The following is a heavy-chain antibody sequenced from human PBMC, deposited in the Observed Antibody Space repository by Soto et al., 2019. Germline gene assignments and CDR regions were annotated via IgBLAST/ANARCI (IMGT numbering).Heavy chain of an antibody. J-gene: IGHJ4*02. CDR2: IIPIFGTA. D-gene: IGHD2-2*01. V-gene: IGHV1-69*12. CDR3: ARSAQDIILVPTAIGSLDY. Sequence: QVQLVQSGAEVKKPGSSVKVSCMDSGDTFYNYAISWVRQAPGQGLEWMGGIIPIFGTANYAQKFQGRVTITADESTSTAYMEMSSLRSDDTAVYYCARSAQDIILVPTAIGSLDYWGQGTLVTVSS. CDR1: GDTFYNYA.